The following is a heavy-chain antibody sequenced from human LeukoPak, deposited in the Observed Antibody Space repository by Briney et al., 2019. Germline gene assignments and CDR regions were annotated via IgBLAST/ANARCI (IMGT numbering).Heavy chain of an antibody. Sequence: ASVKVSCKASGYTFTGYYMHWVRQAPGQGLEWMGWINPNSGGTNYAQKFQGRVTMTRDTSITTAYMELSRLRSDDTAVYYCARGPARGNWFDPWGQGTLVTVSS. CDR1: GYTFTGYY. V-gene: IGHV1-2*02. D-gene: IGHD3-10*01. J-gene: IGHJ5*02. CDR2: INPNSGGT. CDR3: ARGPARGNWFDP.